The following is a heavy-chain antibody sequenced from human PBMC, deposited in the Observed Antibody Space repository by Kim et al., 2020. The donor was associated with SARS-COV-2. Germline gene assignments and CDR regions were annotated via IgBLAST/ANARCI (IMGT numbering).Heavy chain of an antibody. CDR3: AGRYCSSTSCQGPLDY. Sequence: FPSYVIHWGRQAPGQRLEWMGWITAGNGNTKYSQKFQGRVTITRDTSASSAYMDLSSLRSDDTAVYYCAGRYCSSTSCQGPLDYWGQGTLAT. CDR1: FPSYV. D-gene: IGHD2-2*01. V-gene: IGHV1-3*01. CDR2: ITAGNGNT. J-gene: IGHJ4*02.